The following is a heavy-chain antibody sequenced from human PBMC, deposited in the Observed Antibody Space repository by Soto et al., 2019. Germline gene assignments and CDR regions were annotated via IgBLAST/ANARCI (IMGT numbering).Heavy chain of an antibody. CDR2: ILYDGSNK. D-gene: IGHD6-19*01. Sequence: QVQLVESGGGVVQPGRSLRLSCAASGFTFSSFGMHWVRQAPGKGLEWVAVILYDGSNKYYADSVKGRFTISRDNSKNTLYLQINSLRAEDTAVFYCAKPTVPFGRTVVAGPFDNWGQGTLVTVSS. CDR1: GFTFSSFG. V-gene: IGHV3-30*18. CDR3: AKPTVPFGRTVVAGPFDN. J-gene: IGHJ4*02.